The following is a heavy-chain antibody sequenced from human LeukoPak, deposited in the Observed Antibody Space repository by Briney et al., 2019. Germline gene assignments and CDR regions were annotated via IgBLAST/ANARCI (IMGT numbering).Heavy chain of an antibody. CDR2: IIPIFGTA. D-gene: IGHD5-18*01. Sequence: ASVKVSCKASGGTFSSYAISWVRQAPGQGLEWMGRIIPIFGTANYAQKFQGRVTITTDESTSTAYMELSSLRSEDTAVYYCAREGDTASYNWFDPWGQRTLVTVSS. V-gene: IGHV1-69*05. J-gene: IGHJ5*02. CDR1: GGTFSSYA. CDR3: AREGDTASYNWFDP.